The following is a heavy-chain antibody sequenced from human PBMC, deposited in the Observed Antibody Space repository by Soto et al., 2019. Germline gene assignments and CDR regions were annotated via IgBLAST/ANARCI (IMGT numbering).Heavy chain of an antibody. V-gene: IGHV1-69*13. CDR3: ARGPLLSCSGGSCYPFDY. CDR1: GRTFSSYA. Sequence: SVQVSSKASGRTFSSYAISWVRQAPGQGLEWMGGIIPIFGTANYAQKFQGRVTITADDSTSTAHMAMSSLRSEYTAVYYCARGPLLSCSGGSCYPFDYGGQGTRVTGSS. J-gene: IGHJ4*02. D-gene: IGHD2-15*01. CDR2: IIPIFGTA.